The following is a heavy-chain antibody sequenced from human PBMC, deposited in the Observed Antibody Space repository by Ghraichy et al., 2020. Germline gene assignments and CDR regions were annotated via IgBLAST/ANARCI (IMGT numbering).Heavy chain of an antibody. CDR3: ARDPRNFVH. CDR1: GFSISSGYY. J-gene: IGHJ5*02. Sequence: SETLSLTCTVSGFSISSGYYWGWVRQPPGKGLEWIGSIYHSGNTYYNPSLKSRVTISVDTSKNQFSLELSSVTAADTAVYYCARDPRNFVHWGQGILVIVSS. V-gene: IGHV4-38-2*02. CDR2: IYHSGNT. D-gene: IGHD1-14*01.